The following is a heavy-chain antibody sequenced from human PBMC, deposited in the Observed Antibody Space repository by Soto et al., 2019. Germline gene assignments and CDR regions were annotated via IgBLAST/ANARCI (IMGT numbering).Heavy chain of an antibody. V-gene: IGHV1-8*01. CDR2: MNPNSGNT. CDR1: GYTFTXYX. CDR3: XXXXXXXXXXVFGY. J-gene: IGHJ4*02. Sequence: QVQLVQSGAEVKKPGASVKVSCKASGYTFTXYXXXXXXXXXXXXXXWMGWMNPNSGNTGYAQKFQGRVTMTRNTXXXXXXXXXXXXXXXXXXXXXXXXXXXXXXXXVFGYWGQGTLVTVSS.